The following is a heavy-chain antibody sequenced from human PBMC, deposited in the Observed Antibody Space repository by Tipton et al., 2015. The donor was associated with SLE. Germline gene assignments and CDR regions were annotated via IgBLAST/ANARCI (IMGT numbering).Heavy chain of an antibody. V-gene: IGHV4-39*02. J-gene: IGHJ4*02. D-gene: IGHD6-19*01. Sequence: LRLSCTVSGGSITSSNYYWDWIRQPPGKALEWIGGFFYSGGTYYNPSLKSRVTISVDTSKNHFSLKLRSVTAADTAVYYCSSGPYQYNFDFWGQGTLVTVSS. CDR3: SSGPYQYNFDF. CDR1: GGSITSSNYY. CDR2: FFYSGGT.